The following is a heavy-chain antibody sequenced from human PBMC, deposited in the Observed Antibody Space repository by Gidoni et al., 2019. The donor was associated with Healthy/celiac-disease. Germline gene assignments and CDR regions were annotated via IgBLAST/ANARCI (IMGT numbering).Heavy chain of an antibody. CDR1: GFTFSSYG. J-gene: IGHJ4*02. V-gene: IGHV3-33*01. CDR2: IWYDGSNK. CDR3: AREPSDDSSGAD. Sequence: QVQPVAAGGGVVQPGRSLRPFCSASGFTFSSYGMHWVRQAPGKGLEWVVFIWYDGSNKYYADSVKGRFTISRDNSKNTLYLQMNSLRAEDTAVYYCAREPSDDSSGADWGQGTLVTVSS. D-gene: IGHD6-19*01.